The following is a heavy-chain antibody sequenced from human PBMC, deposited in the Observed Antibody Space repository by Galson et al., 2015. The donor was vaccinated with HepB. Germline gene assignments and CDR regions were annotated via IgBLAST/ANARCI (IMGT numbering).Heavy chain of an antibody. D-gene: IGHD4-11*01. J-gene: IGHJ6*02. CDR1: GYTFTSYG. CDR2: ISAYNGNT. Sequence: SVKVSCKASGYTFTSYGISWVRQAPGQGLEWMGWISAYNGNTNYAQKLQGRVTMTTDTSTSTAYMELRSLRSDDTAVYYCAADPHGFDYSKHYYYYYGMDVWGQGTTVTVSS. V-gene: IGHV1-18*04. CDR3: AADPHGFDYSKHYYYYYGMDV.